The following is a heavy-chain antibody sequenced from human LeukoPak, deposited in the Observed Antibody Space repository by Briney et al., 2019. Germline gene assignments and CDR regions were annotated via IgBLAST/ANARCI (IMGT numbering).Heavy chain of an antibody. D-gene: IGHD1-1*01. CDR2: IYSGGST. CDR3: VRDSRNSHY. V-gene: IGHV3-66*01. Sequence: GGSLRLSCAASGFTVSSNYMSWVRQAPGKGLEWVSVIYSGGSTYYPDSVKGRFTIPRDNSKNTLHLQMNSLRAEDTAVYYCVRDSRNSHYWGQGTLVSVS. CDR1: GFTVSSNY. J-gene: IGHJ4*02.